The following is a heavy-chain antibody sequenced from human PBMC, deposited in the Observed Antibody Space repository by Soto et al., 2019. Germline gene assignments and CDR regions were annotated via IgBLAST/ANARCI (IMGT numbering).Heavy chain of an antibody. CDR2: IYESGST. Sequence: PSETLSLTCTFSGGSIGIYYWSLILQPPGKGLEWIGYIYESGSTNSNPSLQSRVTISVDTSKNQFYLNLSPVTAADTATYYCARARITLVREIIKYNMDIWGQGTTVTVSS. V-gene: IGHV4-59*01. J-gene: IGHJ6*02. D-gene: IGHD3-10*01. CDR3: ARARITLVREIIKYNMDI. CDR1: GGSIGIYY.